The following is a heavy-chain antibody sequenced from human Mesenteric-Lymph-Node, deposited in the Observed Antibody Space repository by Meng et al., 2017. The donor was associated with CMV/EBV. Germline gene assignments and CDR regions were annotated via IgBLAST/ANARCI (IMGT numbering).Heavy chain of an antibody. D-gene: IGHD3-3*01. CDR2: IYYSGST. CDR1: GGSISSYY. V-gene: IGHV4-59*01. CDR3: ARASYDFWSGYSYWYFDL. Sequence: GSLRLSCTVSGGSISSYYWSWIRQPPGKGLEWIGYIYYSGSTNYNPSLKSRVTISVDTSKNQFSLKLSSVTAADTAVYYCARASYDFWSGYSYWYFDLWGRGTLVTVSS. J-gene: IGHJ2*01.